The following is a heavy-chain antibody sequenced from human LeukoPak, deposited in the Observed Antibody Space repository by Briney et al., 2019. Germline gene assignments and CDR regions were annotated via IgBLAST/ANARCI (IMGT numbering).Heavy chain of an antibody. D-gene: IGHD1-1*01. J-gene: IGHJ4*02. CDR3: ARDSLTGTGLSRDY. V-gene: IGHV3-7*01. CDR1: GFTFGSYG. Sequence: PGGSLRLSCAASGFTFGSYGMSWARQAPGKGLEWVANIKQDGSEKSYVDSVKGRFTISRANANNSLNLQMNSVRAEDTAVYYCARDSLTGTGLSRDYWGQGTLVTVSS. CDR2: IKQDGSEK.